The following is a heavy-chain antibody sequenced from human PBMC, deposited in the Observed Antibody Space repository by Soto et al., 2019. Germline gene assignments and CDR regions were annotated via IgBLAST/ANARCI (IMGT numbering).Heavy chain of an antibody. CDR1: GGTISSWY. Sequence: QVQLQESGPGLVKPSETLSLTCTVSGGTISSWYWSWIRQPPGKGLEWIGYIYYSGSTNCNPSLKRRSTQSVGTSKNHVSLKRSSVPAADMAVYYCARRDGCAIDYWGQGTLVTVSS. V-gene: IGHV4-59*08. J-gene: IGHJ4*02. CDR2: IYYSGST. CDR3: ARRDGCAIDY. D-gene: IGHD2-21*01.